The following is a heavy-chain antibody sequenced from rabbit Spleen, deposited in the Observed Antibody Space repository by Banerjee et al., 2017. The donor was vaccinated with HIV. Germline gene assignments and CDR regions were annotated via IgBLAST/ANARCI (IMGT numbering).Heavy chain of an antibody. CDR3: ARDAGSGDYIDGYFNL. CDR1: AFSFSRGYD. D-gene: IGHD8-1*01. CDR2: IYTANSKT. V-gene: IGHV1S40*01. Sequence: QSLEESGGDLVRPGASLTLTCTASAFSFSRGYDMCWVRQAPGKGLEWIACIYTANSKTYYANWAKGRFTISKTSSTTVTLQMTSLTVADTATYFCARDAGSGDYIDGYFNLWGQGTLVTVS. J-gene: IGHJ4*01.